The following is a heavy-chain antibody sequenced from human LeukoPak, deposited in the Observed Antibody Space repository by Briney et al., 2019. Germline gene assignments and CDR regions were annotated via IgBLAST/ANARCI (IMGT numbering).Heavy chain of an antibody. D-gene: IGHD6-13*01. V-gene: IGHV1-2*04. CDR1: GYTFTGYY. J-gene: IGHJ4*02. CDR2: INPNSGGT. Sequence: ASMKVSCKASGYTFTGYYMHWVRQAPGQGLERMGWINPNSGGTNYAQKFQGWVTMTRDTSISTAYMELSRLRSDDTAVYYCARGIKSRSWFFDYWGQGTLVTVSS. CDR3: ARGIKSRSWFFDY.